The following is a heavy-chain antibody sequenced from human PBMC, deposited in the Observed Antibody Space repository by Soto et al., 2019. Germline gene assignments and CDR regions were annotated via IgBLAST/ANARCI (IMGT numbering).Heavy chain of an antibody. CDR3: ARHVTGTTTAFDY. D-gene: IGHD1-20*01. CDR2: IYYSGST. CDR1: GGSISSYY. J-gene: IGHJ4*02. Sequence: SETLSLTCTVSGGSISSYYWSWLRQPPGKGLEWIGYIYYSGSTNYNPSLKSRVTISVDTSKNQFSLKLSSVTAADTAVYYCARHVTGTTTAFDYWGQGTLVTVS. V-gene: IGHV4-59*08.